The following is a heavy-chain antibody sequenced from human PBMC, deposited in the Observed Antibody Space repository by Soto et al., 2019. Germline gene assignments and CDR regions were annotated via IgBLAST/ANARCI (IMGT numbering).Heavy chain of an antibody. J-gene: IGHJ5*02. CDR1: GGSISSYY. Sequence: SETLSLTCTVSGGSISSYYWSWIRQPPGKGLEWIGHIYYSGSTNYNPSLKSRVTISVDTSKNQFSLKLSSVTAADTAMYYCARGPGASYGMGYDWFDPWGQGTLVTVSS. CDR2: IYYSGST. V-gene: IGHV4-59*01. D-gene: IGHD2-8*01. CDR3: ARGPGASYGMGYDWFDP.